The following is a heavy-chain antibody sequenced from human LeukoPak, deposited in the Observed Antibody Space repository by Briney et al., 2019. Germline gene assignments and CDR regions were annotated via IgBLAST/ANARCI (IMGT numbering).Heavy chain of an antibody. CDR1: GGSISSYY. CDR2: IYYSGST. V-gene: IGHV4-59*01. J-gene: IGHJ4*02. D-gene: IGHD3-22*01. Sequence: SETLSLTCTVSGGSISSYYWSWIRQPPGKGLEWIGYIYYSGSTNSNPSLKSRVTISVDTSKSQFSLKLSSVTAADTAVYYCARDQSYYDSSGYRGDYFDYWGQGTLVPVSS. CDR3: ARDQSYYDSSGYRGDYFDY.